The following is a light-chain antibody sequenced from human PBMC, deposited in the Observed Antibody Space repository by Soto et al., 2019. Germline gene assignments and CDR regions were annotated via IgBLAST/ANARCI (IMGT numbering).Light chain of an antibody. V-gene: IGKV3-20*01. CDR2: VAS. CDR1: QSVSSSF. J-gene: IGKJ2*01. Sequence: EVVLTQSPGTLSLSPGERATLSCRASQSVSSSFLAWYQQKPGQAPRLLIHVASTGATGIPARFRGSGSGTDFTLTISSLEPEDSAVYFCHQYADSPQTFGQGTKVEIK. CDR3: HQYADSPQT.